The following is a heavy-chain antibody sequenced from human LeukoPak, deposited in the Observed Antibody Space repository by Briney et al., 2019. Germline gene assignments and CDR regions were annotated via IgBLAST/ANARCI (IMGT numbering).Heavy chain of an antibody. D-gene: IGHD6-13*01. V-gene: IGHV3-23*01. J-gene: IGHJ4*02. Sequence: AGGSLRLSCAASGFTFSSYAMSWVRQAPGKGLEWVSAISGSGGSTYYADSVKGRFTISRDNSKNTVYLQMNSLRAEDTAVYYCAKRETIAAAGSSDYWGQGTLVTVSS. CDR2: ISGSGGST. CDR3: AKRETIAAAGSSDY. CDR1: GFTFSSYA.